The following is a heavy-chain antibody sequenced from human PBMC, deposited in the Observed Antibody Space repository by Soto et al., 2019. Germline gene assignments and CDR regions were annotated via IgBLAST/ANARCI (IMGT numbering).Heavy chain of an antibody. CDR3: AAEGRYSGILRWFDP. CDR1: GGYVTSASYY. V-gene: IGHV4-61*01. Sequence: VQLQESGPGLVKPSETLSLTCTVSGGYVTSASYYWSWIRQPPGQGLEWIGYIYYNGSTNYNPSLKSRVTISADTSKNQFSLKLSSVTAADTAVYYCAAEGRYSGILRWFDPWGQGTLVTVSS. D-gene: IGHD1-26*01. CDR2: IYYNGST. J-gene: IGHJ5*02.